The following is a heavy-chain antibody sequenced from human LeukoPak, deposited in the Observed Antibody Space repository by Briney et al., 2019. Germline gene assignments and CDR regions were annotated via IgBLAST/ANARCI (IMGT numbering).Heavy chain of an antibody. CDR2: IKQDGSEK. Sequence: GGSLRLSCAASQFTFSRYWMSWVRQAPGKGLEWVADIKQDGSEKYYVDSVKGRFTISRDNAKNSLYLQMNSLRAEDTAVYYCARDNGGPDDYWGQGTLVTVSS. D-gene: IGHD3-16*01. CDR1: QFTFSRYW. CDR3: ARDNGGPDDY. J-gene: IGHJ4*02. V-gene: IGHV3-7*01.